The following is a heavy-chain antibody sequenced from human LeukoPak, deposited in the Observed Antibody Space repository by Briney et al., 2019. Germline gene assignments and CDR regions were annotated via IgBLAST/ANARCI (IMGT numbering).Heavy chain of an antibody. J-gene: IGHJ3*02. CDR3: ATVEMATITVPKLSDDAFDI. CDR1: GYTFTSYA. D-gene: IGHD5-24*01. CDR2: INTNTGNP. Sequence: GASVKVSCKASGYTFTSYAMNWVRQAPGQELEWMGWINTNTGNPTYAQGFTGRFVFSLDTSVSTAYLQISSLKAEDTAVYYCATVEMATITVPKLSDDAFDIWGQGTMVTVSS. V-gene: IGHV7-4-1*02.